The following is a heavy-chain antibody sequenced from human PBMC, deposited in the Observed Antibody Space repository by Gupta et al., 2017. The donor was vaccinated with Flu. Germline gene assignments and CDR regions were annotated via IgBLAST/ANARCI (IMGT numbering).Heavy chain of an antibody. CDR3: AKDWKWNFNNFGMNV. V-gene: IGHV3-30*18. CDR2: TSYDGSNK. J-gene: IGHJ6*02. CDR1: GFSFRNYG. D-gene: IGHD1-1*01. Sequence: QEQVVESGGGVVQPGGSLRLSCAASGFSFRNYGMHWVRQAPGKGLEWVAVTSYDGSNKYYADSVKGRFTISKDNSKNTLYLQMNSLRTEDTAVYYCAKDWKWNFNNFGMNVWGQGTTVTVSS.